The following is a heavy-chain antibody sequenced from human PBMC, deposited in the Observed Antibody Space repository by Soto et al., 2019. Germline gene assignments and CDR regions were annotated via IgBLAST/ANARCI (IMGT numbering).Heavy chain of an antibody. CDR1: GGSISSGNYY. V-gene: IGHV4-30-4*01. Sequence: SETLSLTCTVSGGSISSGNYYWSWIRQPPGKGLEWIGFISYSGSAYYNPSLKSRVTISVDTSKNQFSLNLSFVTAADTAVYYCARRYGANFDYWGQGTLVTVSS. CDR3: ARRYGANFDY. J-gene: IGHJ4*02. D-gene: IGHD4-17*01. CDR2: ISYSGSA.